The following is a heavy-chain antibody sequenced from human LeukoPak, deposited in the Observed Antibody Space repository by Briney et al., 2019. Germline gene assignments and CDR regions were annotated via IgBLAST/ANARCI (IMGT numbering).Heavy chain of an antibody. CDR2: FDPEDGET. CDR1: GYTLTELS. V-gene: IGHV1-24*01. J-gene: IGHJ4*02. Sequence: ASVKVSCKVSGYTLTELSMHWVRQAPGKGLEWMGGFDPEDGETIYAQKFQGRVTMTEVTSTDTAYMELSSLRSEDTAVYYCATSGAMVRGALDYWGQGTLVTVSS. D-gene: IGHD3-10*01. CDR3: ATSGAMVRGALDY.